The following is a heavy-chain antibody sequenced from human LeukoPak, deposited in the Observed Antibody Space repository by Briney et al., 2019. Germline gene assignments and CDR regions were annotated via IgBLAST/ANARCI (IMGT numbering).Heavy chain of an antibody. V-gene: IGHV3-64*01. J-gene: IGHJ3*02. CDR3: AREPVSYYYGSGSNRNAFDI. Sequence: GGSLRLSCAASGFTFSSYAMHLVRQAPGKGLEYVSAISSNGGSTYYANSVKGRFTISRDNSKNTLYLQMGSLRAEDMAVYYCAREPVSYYYGSGSNRNAFDIWGQGTMVTVSS. D-gene: IGHD3-10*01. CDR2: ISSNGGST. CDR1: GFTFSSYA.